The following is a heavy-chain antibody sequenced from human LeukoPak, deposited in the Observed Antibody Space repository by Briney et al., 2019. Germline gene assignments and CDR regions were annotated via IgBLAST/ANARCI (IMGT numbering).Heavy chain of an antibody. CDR1: GFTFSSYA. Sequence: GGSLRLSCAASGFTFSSYAMSWVRQAPGKGLEWVSAISGSGGSTYYADSVKGRFTISRGNSKNTLYLQMNSLRAEDTAVYYCAKGDSSSWYSGDYWGQGTLVTVSS. D-gene: IGHD6-13*01. CDR2: ISGSGGST. J-gene: IGHJ4*02. CDR3: AKGDSSSWYSGDY. V-gene: IGHV3-23*01.